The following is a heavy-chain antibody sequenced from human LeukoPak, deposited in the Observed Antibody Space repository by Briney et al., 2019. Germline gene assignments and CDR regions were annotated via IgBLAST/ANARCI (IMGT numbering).Heavy chain of an antibody. CDR3: ARGGYYDSSGYYYPYYFGY. D-gene: IGHD3-22*01. CDR2: IYTSGST. CDR1: GGSISSYY. V-gene: IGHV4-4*07. J-gene: IGHJ4*02. Sequence: SETLSLTCTVSGGSISSYYWSWIRQPAGKGLEWIGGIYTSGSTNYNPSLKSRVTMSVDTSKNQFSLKLSSVTAADTAVYYCARGGYYDSSGYYYPYYFGYWGQGTLVTVSS.